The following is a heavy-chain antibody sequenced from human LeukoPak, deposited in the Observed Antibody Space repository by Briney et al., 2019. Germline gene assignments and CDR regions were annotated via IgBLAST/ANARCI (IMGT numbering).Heavy chain of an antibody. CDR2: ISAYNGNT. J-gene: IGHJ6*03. D-gene: IGHD6-13*01. Sequence: ASVKVSCKASGYTFSSYGISWVRQAPGQGLEWMGWISAYNGNTNYAQKLQGRVTMTTDTSTSTAYMELRSLRSDDTAVYYCARVTTTTAAGPYYYYYYYMDVWGKGTTVTVSS. CDR3: ARVTTTTAAGPYYYYYYYMDV. V-gene: IGHV1-18*01. CDR1: GYTFSSYG.